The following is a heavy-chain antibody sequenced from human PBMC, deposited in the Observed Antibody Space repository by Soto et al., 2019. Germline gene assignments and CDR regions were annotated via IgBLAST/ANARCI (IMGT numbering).Heavy chain of an antibody. Sequence: ASVEVSCKASGYTFTSYYINWVLQATGQGLEWMGWMNPNSGNTGYAQKFQGRVTMTRNTSISTAYMELSSLRSEDTAVYYCARASYSGSYYYFDYWGQGTLVTVSS. CDR1: GYTFTSYY. CDR3: ARASYSGSYYYFDY. CDR2: MNPNSGNT. V-gene: IGHV1-8*01. D-gene: IGHD1-26*01. J-gene: IGHJ4*02.